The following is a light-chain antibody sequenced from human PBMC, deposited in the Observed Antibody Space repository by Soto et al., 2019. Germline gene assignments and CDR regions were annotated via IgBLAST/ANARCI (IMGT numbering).Light chain of an antibody. Sequence: DIQMTQPPSSLSASVGDRVTITCRASQSISSYLNWYQQKPGKAPNLLIYAASSLQSGVPSRFSGSGSGKAFTLTISSLQPEDFATYYCQKSYSTPLTFGPGTKVDI. J-gene: IGKJ3*01. CDR2: AAS. CDR3: QKSYSTPLT. CDR1: QSISSY. V-gene: IGKV1-39*01.